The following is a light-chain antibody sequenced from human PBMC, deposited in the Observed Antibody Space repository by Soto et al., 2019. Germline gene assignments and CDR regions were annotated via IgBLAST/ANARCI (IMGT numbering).Light chain of an antibody. CDR1: QSIISW. Sequence: IQMTQSPSTLSGSVGDRVTITCRASQSIISWLAWYQQKPGKAPNLLIYDASSLQSGVPSRFSGSGFGTEFTLTISSLQPGDFATYYCQQYSSRSTFGQGTKVDVK. J-gene: IGKJ1*01. CDR2: DAS. CDR3: QQYSSRST. V-gene: IGKV1-5*01.